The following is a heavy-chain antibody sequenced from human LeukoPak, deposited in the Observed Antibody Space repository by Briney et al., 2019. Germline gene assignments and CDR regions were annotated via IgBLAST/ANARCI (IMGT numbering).Heavy chain of an antibody. CDR2: IWYDGTNK. D-gene: IGHD2-2*01. Sequence: GGSLRLSCAASGFTFSSYGIHWVRQAPGKGLEWVAVIWYDGTNKFYADSVKGRFTISRDNSKNTLNLQMNSLRAKDTAVYYCAREANRVPGTMYFDYWGQGTLVTVSS. CDR1: GFTFSSYG. J-gene: IGHJ4*02. V-gene: IGHV3-33*01. CDR3: AREANRVPGTMYFDY.